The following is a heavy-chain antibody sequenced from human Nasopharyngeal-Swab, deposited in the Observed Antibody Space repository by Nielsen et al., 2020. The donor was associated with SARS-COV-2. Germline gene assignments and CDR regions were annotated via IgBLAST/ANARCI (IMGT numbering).Heavy chain of an antibody. CDR1: GGSISSYY. J-gene: IGHJ4*02. CDR3: ARGADSSGYSMYYFDY. D-gene: IGHD3-22*01. V-gene: IGHV4-59*01. Sequence: SETLSLTCTVSGGSISSYYWSWIRQPPGKGLEWIGYIHYSGSTNYNPSLKSRVTISVDTSKNQFSLKLSSVTAADTAVYYCARGADSSGYSMYYFDYWGQGTLVTVSS. CDR2: IHYSGST.